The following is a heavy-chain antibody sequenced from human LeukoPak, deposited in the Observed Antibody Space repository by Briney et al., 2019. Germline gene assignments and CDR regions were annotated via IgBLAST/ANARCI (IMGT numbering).Heavy chain of an antibody. CDR2: ISPYNGNT. Sequence: ASVNVSCTPSDYPFTSFGVSWVRQTPGQGLEWMGWISPYNGNTNFAQRFQGRLTFTTDTSTSTVYMELRSLRSDDTAVYFCARARRVQVIPVAESAEYFEHWGQGTLVTVSS. J-gene: IGHJ1*01. CDR1: DYPFTSFG. D-gene: IGHD2-2*01. V-gene: IGHV1-18*01. CDR3: ARARRVQVIPVAESAEYFEH.